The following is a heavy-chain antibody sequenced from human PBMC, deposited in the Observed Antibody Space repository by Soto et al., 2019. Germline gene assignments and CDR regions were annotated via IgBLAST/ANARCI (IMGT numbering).Heavy chain of an antibody. CDR3: ARPDYGDYDNWFDP. V-gene: IGHV4-34*01. CDR1: GGSFSGYY. J-gene: IGHJ5*02. D-gene: IGHD4-17*01. Sequence: SETLSLTCAAYGGSFSGYYWSWIRQPPGKGLEWIGEINHSGSTNYNPSLKSRVTISVDTSKNQFSLKLSSVTAADTAVYYCARPDYGDYDNWFDPWGQGTLVTVSS. CDR2: INHSGST.